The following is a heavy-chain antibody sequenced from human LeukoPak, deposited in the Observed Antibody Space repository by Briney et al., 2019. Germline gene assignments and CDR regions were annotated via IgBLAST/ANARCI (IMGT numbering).Heavy chain of an antibody. J-gene: IGHJ4*02. D-gene: IGHD4-17*01. V-gene: IGHV1-69*06. CDR1: GGTFSSYA. Sequence: GASVKVSCKASGGTFSSYAISWVRQAPGQGLEWMGGIIPIFGTANYAQKFQGRVTITADKSTSTAYMELRSLRSDDTAVYYCARDFFYYGDYGFVEGFDYWGQGTLVTVSS. CDR2: IIPIFGTA. CDR3: ARDFFYYGDYGFVEGFDY.